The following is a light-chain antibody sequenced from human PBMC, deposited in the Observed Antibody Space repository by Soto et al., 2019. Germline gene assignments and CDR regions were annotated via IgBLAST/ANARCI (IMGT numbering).Light chain of an antibody. CDR2: GAS. CDR1: ESVSSK. V-gene: IGKV3-15*01. Sequence: EIVFTQSPATLSLSPGERATISCRASESVSSKVAWYQQKPGQTPRLLIYGASTRATGVPPRFSGSRSGTEFTLTISSLKPEDFAVYYCQQYFNWHPYTFGQGTKVDIK. CDR3: QQYFNWHPYT. J-gene: IGKJ2*01.